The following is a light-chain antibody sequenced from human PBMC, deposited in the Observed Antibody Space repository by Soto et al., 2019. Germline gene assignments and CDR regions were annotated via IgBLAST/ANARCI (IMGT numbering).Light chain of an antibody. CDR1: QRVSSSF. CDR2: GAS. J-gene: IGKJ1*01. V-gene: IGKV3-20*01. Sequence: EIVLTQSPGTLSLSPGERATLSCRASQRVSSSFLAWYQQKPGQAPRLLIFGASSSATGVPDRFSGSGSGTDFTLTISRLEPEDFAVYYCQQYSSPPWTFGQGTRVEIK. CDR3: QQYSSPPWT.